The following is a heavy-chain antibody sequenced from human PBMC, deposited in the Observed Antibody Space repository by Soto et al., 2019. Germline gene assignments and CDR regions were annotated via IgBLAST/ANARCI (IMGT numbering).Heavy chain of an antibody. CDR1: GYSFTSYW. D-gene: IGHD5-18*01. J-gene: IGHJ4*02. CDR3: ARPPVDTAMVTGDFYFDY. V-gene: IGHV5-51*01. CDR2: IYPGDSDT. Sequence: GESLKISCKGSGYSFTSYWIGWVRQMPGKGLEWMGIIYPGDSDTRYSPSFQGQVTISADKSISTAYLQCSSLKASDTAMYYCARPPVDTAMVTGDFYFDYWGQGTLVTVSS.